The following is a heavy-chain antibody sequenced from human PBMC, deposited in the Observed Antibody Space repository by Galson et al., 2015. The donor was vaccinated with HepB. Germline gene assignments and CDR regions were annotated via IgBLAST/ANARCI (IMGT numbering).Heavy chain of an antibody. J-gene: IGHJ3*02. CDR2: ISYSGNT. Sequence: LSLTCTVSGDSISSNSYYWGWVRQPPGKGLEWIATISYSGNTYYNPSLKSRVTMSVDKSNNQFSLNLNAVTAADTAPYYCATTTRPGSSLEAFDIWGQGTMVTVSS. V-gene: IGHV4-39*07. CDR1: GDSISSNSYY. CDR3: ATTTRPGSSLEAFDI. D-gene: IGHD3-10*01.